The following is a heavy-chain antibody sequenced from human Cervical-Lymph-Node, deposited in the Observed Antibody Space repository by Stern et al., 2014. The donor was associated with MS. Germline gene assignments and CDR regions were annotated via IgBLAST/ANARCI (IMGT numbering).Heavy chain of an antibody. V-gene: IGHV1-46*01. Sequence: VQLLQSGAEVKKPGASVKVSCKASGFTFTNYYVHWVRQAPGQGLEWMGIINRSDDDTGYAQRFQGRLTVTRDTSSITVYMELTSLRYDDTAVYYCALSAFDFWGQGTLVTVSS. CDR3: ALSAFDF. CDR1: GFTFTNYY. CDR2: INRSDDDT. J-gene: IGHJ4*02. D-gene: IGHD5/OR15-5a*01.